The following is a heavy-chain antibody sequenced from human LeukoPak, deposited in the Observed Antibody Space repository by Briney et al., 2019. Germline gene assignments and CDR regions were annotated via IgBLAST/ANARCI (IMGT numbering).Heavy chain of an antibody. CDR1: GGSISGYY. Sequence: PSETLSLTCTVSGGSISGYYWSWIRQPPGKGLEWIGYIYYSGSTNYNPSLKSRVTISVDTSKNQFSLKLSSVTAADTAVYYCARGVRGYSGYELDYWGQGTLVTVSS. CDR2: IYYSGST. D-gene: IGHD5-12*01. CDR3: ARGVRGYSGYELDY. V-gene: IGHV4-59*01. J-gene: IGHJ4*02.